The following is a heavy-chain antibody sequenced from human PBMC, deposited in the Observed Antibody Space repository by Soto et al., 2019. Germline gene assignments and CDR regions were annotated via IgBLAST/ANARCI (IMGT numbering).Heavy chain of an antibody. V-gene: IGHV3-30-3*01. Sequence: QVQLVESGGGVVQPGRSLRLSCAASGFTLSTFALHWVRQAPGKGLEWVAIISDDGSNKYYADSVKGRFSISRDNSKNTVYMEMNSLRGDDTAVYYCARDGLPDDFRSGGYWFDPWGQGTLVTVSS. CDR2: ISDDGSNK. CDR3: ARDGLPDDFRSGGYWFDP. D-gene: IGHD3-3*01. CDR1: GFTLSTFA. J-gene: IGHJ5*02.